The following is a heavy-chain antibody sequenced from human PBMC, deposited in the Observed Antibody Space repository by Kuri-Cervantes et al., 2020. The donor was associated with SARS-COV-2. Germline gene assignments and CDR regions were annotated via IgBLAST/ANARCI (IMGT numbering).Heavy chain of an antibody. J-gene: IGHJ3*02. CDR1: GYSISSGYY. V-gene: IGHV4-38-2*02. CDR3: ARHGVTMVRGVIYAFDI. CDR2: IYHSGST. D-gene: IGHD3-10*01. Sequence: SETLSLTCTVSGYSISSGYYWGWIRQPPGKGLEWIGSIYHSGSTYYNPSLKSRVTISVDTSKNQFSLKLSSVTAADTAAYYCARHGVTMVRGVIYAFDIWGQGTMVTVSS.